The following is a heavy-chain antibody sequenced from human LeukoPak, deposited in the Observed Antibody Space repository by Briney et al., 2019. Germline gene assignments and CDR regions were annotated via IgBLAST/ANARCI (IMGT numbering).Heavy chain of an antibody. J-gene: IGHJ4*02. CDR2: IWYDGGNK. D-gene: IGHD6-19*01. V-gene: IGHV3-33*01. Sequence: GGSLRLSCAASGFTFSDYGMHWVRQAPGKGLEWVAVIWYDGGNKYYTDSVKGRFTISRDNSKNTLYLQMNSLRAEDTAVYYCARVIAVAGTNFDYWGQGTLVTVSS. CDR3: ARVIAVAGTNFDY. CDR1: GFTFSDYG.